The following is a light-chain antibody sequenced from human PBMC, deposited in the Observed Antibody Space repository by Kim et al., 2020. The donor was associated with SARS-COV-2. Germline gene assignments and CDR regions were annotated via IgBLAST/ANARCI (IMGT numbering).Light chain of an antibody. V-gene: IGKV1-8*01. CDR1: QDIGTS. J-gene: IGKJ2*01. Sequence: AIRLTQSPSSFSASTGDRVTISCRASQDIGTSLAWYQQEPGKAPKILIYGAYTLQNGVPSRFSGSGSGTDFTLTISCLQSEDFATYFCQQYYTYPYTFGQGTKLEI. CDR3: QQYYTYPYT. CDR2: GAY.